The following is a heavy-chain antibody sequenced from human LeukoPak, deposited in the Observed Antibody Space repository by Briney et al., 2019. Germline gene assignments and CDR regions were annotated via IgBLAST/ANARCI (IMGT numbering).Heavy chain of an antibody. J-gene: IGHJ4*02. CDR3: ARGGTIFGVVIKPDY. V-gene: IGHV3-11*04. Sequence: GGSLRLSCAASGFTFSDYYMSWIRQAPGKGLEWVSYITSSGSTIYYADSVKGRFTISRDNSKNTLYLQMNSLRAEDTAVYYCARGGTIFGVVIKPDYWGQGTPVTVSS. CDR1: GFTFSDYY. CDR2: ITSSGSTI. D-gene: IGHD3-3*01.